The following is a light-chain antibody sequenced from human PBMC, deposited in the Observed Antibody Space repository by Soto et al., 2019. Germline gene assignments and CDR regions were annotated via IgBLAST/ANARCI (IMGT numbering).Light chain of an antibody. V-gene: IGLV1-44*01. Sequence: QAVVTQPPSASGTPGQGVTISCSGGISNIGSNSVNWYQQLPGMAPKLLIYSNNKWPAGVPDRFSGSKSGTSASLAISGLQSEDEADYYCAAWDDNLNGVVFGGGTKVTVL. CDR3: AAWDDNLNGVV. CDR1: ISNIGSNS. CDR2: SNN. J-gene: IGLJ2*01.